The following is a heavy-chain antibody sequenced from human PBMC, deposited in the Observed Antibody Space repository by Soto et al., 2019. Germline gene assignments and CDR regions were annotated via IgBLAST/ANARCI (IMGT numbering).Heavy chain of an antibody. J-gene: IGHJ4*02. CDR1: GGTFSSYA. V-gene: IGHV1-69*12. CDR3: ARDPNAYYCDY. D-gene: IGHD1-1*01. Sequence: QVQLVQSGAEVKKPGSAVKVSCKASGGTFSSYAISWVRQAPGQGLEWMGGIIPIFGTANYAQKFQGRVTITADESTSTADMELSSLRSEDTAVYYCARDPNAYYCDYWGQGTLVTVSS. CDR2: IIPIFGTA.